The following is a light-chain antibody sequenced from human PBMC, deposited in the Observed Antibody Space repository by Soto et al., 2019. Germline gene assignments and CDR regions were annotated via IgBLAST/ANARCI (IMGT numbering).Light chain of an antibody. CDR2: AAS. J-gene: IGKJ1*01. CDR3: LQDYNYPRT. Sequence: DIQMTQSPSSLSASVGDRVTITCRASQSITTYLNWYRQKPGKAPKLLIYAASSLQSGIPSRFSGSGSGTDFTLTISSLQPEDFATYYCLQDYNYPRTFGQGTMVDIK. CDR1: QSITTY. V-gene: IGKV1-39*01.